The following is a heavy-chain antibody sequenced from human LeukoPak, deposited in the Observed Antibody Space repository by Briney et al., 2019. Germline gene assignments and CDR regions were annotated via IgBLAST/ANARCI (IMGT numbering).Heavy chain of an antibody. Sequence: ASVKVSCKASGYTFTGYYMHWVRQAPGQGLEWMGWINPNSGDTNYAQKFQGRVTITRDTSTSTVYMELSSLRSEDTAVYYCARRTGNYFDYWGQGTLVTVSS. V-gene: IGHV1-2*02. CDR3: ARRTGNYFDY. D-gene: IGHD3/OR15-3a*01. CDR2: INPNSGDT. J-gene: IGHJ4*02. CDR1: GYTFTGYY.